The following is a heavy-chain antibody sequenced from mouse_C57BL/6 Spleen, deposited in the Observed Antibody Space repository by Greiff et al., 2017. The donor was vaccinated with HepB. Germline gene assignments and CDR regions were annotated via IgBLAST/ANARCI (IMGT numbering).Heavy chain of an antibody. CDR3: TRSGDGYYVGYFDV. CDR2: IDPETGGT. Sequence: VQLQQSGAELVRPGASVTLSCKASGYTFTDYEMHWVKQTPVHGLEWIGAIDPETGGTAYNQKFKGKAILTADKSSSTAYMELRSLTSEDSAVYYYTRSGDGYYVGYFDVWGTGTTVTVSS. J-gene: IGHJ1*03. CDR1: GYTFTDYE. V-gene: IGHV1-15*01. D-gene: IGHD2-3*01.